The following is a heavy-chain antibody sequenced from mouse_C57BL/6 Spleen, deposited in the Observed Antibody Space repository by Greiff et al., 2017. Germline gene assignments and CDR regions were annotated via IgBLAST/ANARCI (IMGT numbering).Heavy chain of an antibody. D-gene: IGHD2-3*01. Sequence: EVHLVESGPGLAKPSQTLSLTCSVTGYSITSDYWNWIRKFPGNKLEYMGYISYSGSTYYNPSLKSRISITRDTSKNQYYLQLNSVTTEDTATYYCARSLDGYYGDYYAMDYWGQGTSVTVSS. V-gene: IGHV3-8*01. CDR3: ARSLDGYYGDYYAMDY. CDR1: GYSITSDY. CDR2: ISYSGST. J-gene: IGHJ4*01.